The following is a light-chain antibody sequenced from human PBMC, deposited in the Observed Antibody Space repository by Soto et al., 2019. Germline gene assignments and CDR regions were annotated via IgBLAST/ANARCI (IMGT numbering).Light chain of an antibody. CDR1: SSDVGGYNY. V-gene: IGLV2-14*01. CDR2: DVS. J-gene: IGLJ1*01. CDR3: RLYTSSSTLNV. Sequence: QSVLTQPASVSGSPGQSITISCTGTSSDVGGYNYVSWYQQHPGKAPKLMIYDVSNRPSGVSNRFSGSKSGNTASLTISGLQAEDEADYYCRLYTSSSTLNVFGTGTKVTVL.